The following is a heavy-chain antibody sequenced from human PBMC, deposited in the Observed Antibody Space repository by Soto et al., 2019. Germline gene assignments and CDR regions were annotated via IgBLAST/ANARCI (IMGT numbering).Heavy chain of an antibody. D-gene: IGHD3-16*01. J-gene: IGHJ4*02. CDR2: IRGNDGST. CDR3: VKGAWLDF. V-gene: IGHV3-23*01. CDR1: GFTFSTFD. Sequence: GGSMRLSCAASGFTFSTFDMTWVRQAPGKGLEWVSLIRGNDGSTYYADSVKGRFTISRDNSKNTLYLQMNSLRVEDTAVYFCVKGAWLDFWGQGNMVTVSS.